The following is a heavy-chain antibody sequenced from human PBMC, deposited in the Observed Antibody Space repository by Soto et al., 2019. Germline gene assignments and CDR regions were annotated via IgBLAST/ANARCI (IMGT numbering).Heavy chain of an antibody. CDR2: ISYDGGDF. D-gene: IGHD6-19*01. J-gene: IGHJ5*02. CDR1: GLAFSTYG. CDR3: AKDFGAWSAS. Sequence: GGSLRLSCAASGLAFSTYGMHWVRQAPGKGLEWVALISYDGGDFYYADSVKGRFTISRDNSKHTLSLQMDSLRVEDTAVYYCAKDFGAWSASWGKGTRVTVSS. V-gene: IGHV3-30*18.